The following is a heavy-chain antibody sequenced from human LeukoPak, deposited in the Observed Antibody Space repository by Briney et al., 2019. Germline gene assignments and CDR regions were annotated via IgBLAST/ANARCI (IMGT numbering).Heavy chain of an antibody. J-gene: IGHJ3*02. CDR2: IYYSGST. CDR1: GGSISSSSYY. D-gene: IGHD1-14*01. CDR3: ATVRLLTTDAFDI. Sequence: SETLSLTCTVSGGSISSSSYYWGWIRQPPGKGLEWIGSIYYSGSTYYNPSLKSRVTISVDTSKNQFSLKLSSVTAEDTAVYYCATVRLLTTDAFDIWGQGTMVTVSS. V-gene: IGHV4-39*07.